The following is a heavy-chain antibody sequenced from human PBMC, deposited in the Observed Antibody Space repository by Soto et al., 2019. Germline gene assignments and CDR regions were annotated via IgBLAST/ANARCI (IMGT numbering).Heavy chain of an antibody. V-gene: IGHV3-13*01. CDR3: AKGPQSASGYYYMDV. Sequence: GGSLRLSCAASGFTLITYDMHWVRQGTGKGLEWVAALSYAGDTYYPGSVKGRFTVSRESAKNSLYLQMNSLTAGDTAVYYCAKGPQSASGYYYMDVWGKGTTVTISS. CDR1: GFTLITYD. CDR2: LSYAGDT. D-gene: IGHD6-25*01. J-gene: IGHJ6*03.